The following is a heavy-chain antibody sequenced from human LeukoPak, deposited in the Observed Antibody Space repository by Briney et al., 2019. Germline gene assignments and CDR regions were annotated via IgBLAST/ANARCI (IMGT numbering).Heavy chain of an antibody. CDR2: ISGSGGST. CDR3: ATDSGSLWGDY. Sequence: GGSLRLSCAASGFTFSSYAMSWVRQAPGEGLEWVSAISGSGGSTYYADSVKGRFTISRDNSKNTPYLPMNSLRAEDTAVYYCATDSGSLWGDYWGQGTLVTVSS. CDR1: GFTFSSYA. V-gene: IGHV3-23*01. J-gene: IGHJ4*02. D-gene: IGHD1-26*01.